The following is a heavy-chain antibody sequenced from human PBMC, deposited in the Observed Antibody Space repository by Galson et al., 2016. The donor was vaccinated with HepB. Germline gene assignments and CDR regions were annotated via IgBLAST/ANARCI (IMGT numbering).Heavy chain of an antibody. J-gene: IGHJ4*02. Sequence: SLRLSCAASGFTFGGYSMNWVRQAPGKGLEWVSFISSSSSFTYYADSVKGRFTISRDNARNSLDLQMNSLRDEDTAVYYCARGSDCSAGSCTLFNWGQGTLVTVSS. D-gene: IGHD2-15*01. V-gene: IGHV3-48*02. CDR2: ISSSSSFT. CDR3: ARGSDCSAGSCTLFN. CDR1: GFTFGGYS.